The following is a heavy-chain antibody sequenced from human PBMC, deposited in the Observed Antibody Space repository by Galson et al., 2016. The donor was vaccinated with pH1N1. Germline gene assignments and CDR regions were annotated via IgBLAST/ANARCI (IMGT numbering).Heavy chain of an antibody. V-gene: IGHV1-2*06. J-gene: IGHJ4*02. Sequence: SVKVSCKASGYTFTSFYIHWVRQAPGQGLEWMGRINPNRGDSNFAQKFQGRVAMTSDTSISTAYMELSSLRSEDTAFYYCAKASDLSAYDLDYFDYWGQGTLVTVSS. CDR2: INPNRGDS. CDR3: AKASDLSAYDLDYFDY. CDR1: GYTFTSFY. D-gene: IGHD5-12*01.